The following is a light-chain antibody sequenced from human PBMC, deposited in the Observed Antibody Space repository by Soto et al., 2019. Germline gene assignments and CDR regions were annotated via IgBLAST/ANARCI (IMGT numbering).Light chain of an antibody. CDR1: QSVSSD. V-gene: IGKV3-15*01. Sequence: EIVMTQSPATLSVSPGERATLSCRASQSVSSDLAWYQQKPGQAPRLLIYGASTRATGIPARFSGSGSGTDFTLTISRLEPEDFATYYCLQDYNYPLTFGGGTKVDIK. J-gene: IGKJ4*01. CDR3: LQDYNYPLT. CDR2: GAS.